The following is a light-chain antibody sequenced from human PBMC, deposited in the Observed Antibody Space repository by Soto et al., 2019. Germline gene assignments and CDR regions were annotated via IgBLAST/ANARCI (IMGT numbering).Light chain of an antibody. Sequence: EIVLTQSAGTLSLSPGERATLSCRASQSVNSNHLAWYQQRPGQAPRLLIHGASSRATGVPDRFSGSGSGTDFTLTISRLEPEDFAVYHCQCYGTSWWTFGQGTKV. CDR2: GAS. CDR3: QCYGTSWWT. J-gene: IGKJ1*01. V-gene: IGKV3-20*01. CDR1: QSVNSNH.